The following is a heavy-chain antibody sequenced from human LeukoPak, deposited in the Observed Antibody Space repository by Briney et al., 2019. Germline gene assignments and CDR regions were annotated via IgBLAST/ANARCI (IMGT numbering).Heavy chain of an antibody. V-gene: IGHV3-23*01. CDR2: ISGRGDKT. J-gene: IGHJ2*01. D-gene: IGHD4/OR15-4a*01. Sequence: QPGGSLRLSCAASGFTFSRYSMTWVRQAPGKGLEWVATISGRGDKTYYADSVKGLFSISRDNSKNTVFLQMNSLRAEDTAVYYCAKDHYGASQPWYFDLWGRGTLVTVSS. CDR3: AKDHYGASQPWYFDL. CDR1: GFTFSRYS.